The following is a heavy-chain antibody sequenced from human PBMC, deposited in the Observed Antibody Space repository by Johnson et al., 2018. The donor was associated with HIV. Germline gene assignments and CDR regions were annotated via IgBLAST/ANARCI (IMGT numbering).Heavy chain of an antibody. D-gene: IGHD1-26*01. CDR2: ISWNSGTI. Sequence: VQLVESGGGLVQPGGSLRLSCAASGFTFSSYWMHWVRQAPGKGLEWVSGISWNSGTIDYADSVKGRFTISRDNSKNTLYLEMNSLRAEDTAVYYCARGGVYSGPHDAFDVWGQGTMVTVSS. CDR1: GFTFSSYW. J-gene: IGHJ3*01. CDR3: ARGGVYSGPHDAFDV. V-gene: IGHV3-48*01.